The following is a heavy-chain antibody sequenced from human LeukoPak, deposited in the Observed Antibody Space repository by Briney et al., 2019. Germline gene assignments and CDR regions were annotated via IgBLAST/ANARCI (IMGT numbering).Heavy chain of an antibody. J-gene: IGHJ4*02. CDR1: GFSISSYW. Sequence: GGSLRLSRAASGFSISSYWMSWVRQAPGKGLEWVANIKQDGSAIYYVDSVKGRFTISRDNAKNSLFLQMSSLRAEDTAVYYCARARITVPGGDYWGQGTLVTVSS. CDR2: IKQDGSAI. D-gene: IGHD6-19*01. V-gene: IGHV3-7*01. CDR3: ARARITVPGGDY.